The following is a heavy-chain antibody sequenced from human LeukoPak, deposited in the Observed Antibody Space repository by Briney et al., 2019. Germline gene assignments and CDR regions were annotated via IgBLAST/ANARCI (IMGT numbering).Heavy chain of an antibody. J-gene: IGHJ3*02. CDR1: GGSISSGDYY. CDR3: ARDLVRGVITPKDGFDI. Sequence: SETLSLTCTVSGGSISSGDYYWSWIRQTPGKGLEWIGYIYYSGSTYYNPSLKSRVTISVDTSKNQFSLKLSSLTAADTAVYYCARDLVRGVITPKDGFDIWGQGTMVTVSS. D-gene: IGHD3-10*01. V-gene: IGHV4-30-4*08. CDR2: IYYSGST.